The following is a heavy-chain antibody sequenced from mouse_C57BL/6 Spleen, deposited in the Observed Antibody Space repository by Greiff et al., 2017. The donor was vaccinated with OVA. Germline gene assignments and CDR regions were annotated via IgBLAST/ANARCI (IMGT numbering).Heavy chain of an antibody. CDR1: GFTFTDYY. J-gene: IGHJ1*03. D-gene: IGHD1-1*01. CDR2: IRNKANGYTT. Sequence: EVQLVESGGGLVQPGGSLSLSCAASGFTFTDYYMSWVRQPPGKALEWLGFIRNKANGYTTEYSASVKGRFTISRDNSQSILYLQMKARRAEDSATYYCARFYYYGSSYDLYFDVWGTGTTVTVSS. V-gene: IGHV7-3*01. CDR3: ARFYYYGSSYDLYFDV.